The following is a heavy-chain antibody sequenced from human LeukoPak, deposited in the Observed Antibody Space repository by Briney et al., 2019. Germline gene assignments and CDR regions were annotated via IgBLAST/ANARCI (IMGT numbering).Heavy chain of an antibody. J-gene: IGHJ3*02. Sequence: PSETLSLTCTVSSGSISTSNYYWGWVRQPPGKALEWIGNIFYSGSTYYSPSLKSRVTISLDTSRNQFSLKLSSVTAADTAVYYCARRGPAYYYGSGSSYAAFDIWGQGTMVTVSS. V-gene: IGHV4-39*07. CDR3: ARRGPAYYYGSGSSYAAFDI. CDR1: SGSISTSNYY. CDR2: IFYSGST. D-gene: IGHD3-10*01.